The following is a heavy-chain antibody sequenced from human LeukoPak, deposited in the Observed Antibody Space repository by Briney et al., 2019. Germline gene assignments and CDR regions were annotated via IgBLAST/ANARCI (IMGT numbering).Heavy chain of an antibody. D-gene: IGHD6-19*01. CDR1: GFTFSSYW. CDR3: ARLSSGWYGDFDY. J-gene: IGHJ4*02. V-gene: IGHV3-7*03. Sequence: PGGSLRLSCAASGFTFSSYWMSWVRLAPGKGLEWVANIKQDGSEKYYVDSVKGRFTISRDNAQNSLHLQMNSLRAEDTAVYYCARLSSGWYGDFDYWGQGTLVTVSS. CDR2: IKQDGSEK.